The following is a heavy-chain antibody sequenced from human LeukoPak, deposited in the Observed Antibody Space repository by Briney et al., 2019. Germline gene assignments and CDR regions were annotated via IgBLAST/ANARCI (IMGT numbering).Heavy chain of an antibody. V-gene: IGHV3-48*04. CDR2: ISSSSSTI. J-gene: IGHJ4*02. Sequence: GGSLRLSCAASGFTFSSYAMSRVRQAPGKGLEWVSYISSSSSTIYYADSVKGRFTISRDNAKNSLYLQMNSLRAEDTAVYYCARDIYYDSSGYYGSVYWGQGTLVTVSS. CDR1: GFTFSSYA. D-gene: IGHD3-22*01. CDR3: ARDIYYDSSGYYGSVY.